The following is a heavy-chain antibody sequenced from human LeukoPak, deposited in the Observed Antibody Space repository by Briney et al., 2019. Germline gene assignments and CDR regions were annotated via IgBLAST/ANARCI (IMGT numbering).Heavy chain of an antibody. J-gene: IGHJ6*03. CDR3: ARRGGYYYYYMDV. D-gene: IGHD3-16*01. V-gene: IGHV3-74*01. Sequence: GVLRLSCAASGFTFSSYWMHWVRQAPGKGLVWVSRINSDGSSTSYADSVKGRFTISRENANNSLYLQMNSLRAEDTAVYYCARRGGYYYYYMDVWGKGTTVTISS. CDR2: INSDGSST. CDR1: GFTFSSYW.